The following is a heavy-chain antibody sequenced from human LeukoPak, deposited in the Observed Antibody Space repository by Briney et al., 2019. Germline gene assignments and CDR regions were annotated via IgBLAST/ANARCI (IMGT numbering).Heavy chain of an antibody. J-gene: IGHJ4*02. CDR1: GFTFSSYV. CDR3: ARDEGYISPTHFDY. Sequence: HPGGSLRLSCAASGFTFSSYVMHWVRQAPGKGLEWVAIISYDGSNEYYADSVKGRFTISRDNSKNTLYLQMNSLRAEDTAVYYCARDEGYISPTHFDYWGQGTLVTVSS. D-gene: IGHD6-13*01. V-gene: IGHV3-30*04. CDR2: ISYDGSNE.